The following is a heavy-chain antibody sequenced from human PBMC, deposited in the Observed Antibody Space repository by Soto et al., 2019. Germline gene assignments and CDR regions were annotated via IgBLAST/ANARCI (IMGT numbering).Heavy chain of an antibody. CDR1: GYTFTSYG. J-gene: IGHJ5*02. CDR2: ISAYNGNT. D-gene: IGHD3-10*01. Sequence: ALVKVSCKASGYTFTSYGISWVRQAPGQGLEWMGWISAYNGNTNYAQKLQGRVTMTTDTSTSTAYMELRSLRSDDTAVYYCARDLSSGSYSGMASWGQGTLVTVSS. CDR3: ARDLSSGSYSGMAS. V-gene: IGHV1-18*01.